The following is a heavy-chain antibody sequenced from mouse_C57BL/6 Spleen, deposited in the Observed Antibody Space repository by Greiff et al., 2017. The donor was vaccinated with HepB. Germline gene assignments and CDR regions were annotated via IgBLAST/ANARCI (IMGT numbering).Heavy chain of an antibody. D-gene: IGHD3-2*02. CDR3: AREGAQAFYYFDY. V-gene: IGHV1-63*01. Sequence: GAELVRPGTSVKMSCKASGYTFTNYWIGWAKQRPGHGLEWIGDIYPGGGYTNYNEKFKGKATLNADKSSSTAYMQFSSLTSEDSAIYYCAREGAQAFYYFDYWGQGTTLTVSS. CDR1: GYTFTNYW. CDR2: IYPGGGYT. J-gene: IGHJ2*01.